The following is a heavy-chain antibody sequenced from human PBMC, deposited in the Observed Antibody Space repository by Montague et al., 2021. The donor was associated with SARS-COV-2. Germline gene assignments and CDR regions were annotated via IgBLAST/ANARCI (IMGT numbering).Heavy chain of an antibody. D-gene: IGHD6-19*01. CDR2: IDLYADT. Sequence: PALVKPTQTLTLTCTFSGFSVSTSGLCVSWIRQPPGKALEWLALIDLYADTYYSTSLKTRLTISKDTSKNQVVLTMTNMDPVDTGTYYCARIPEYSSVGGTDWYFDLGGRGTLVTVSA. CDR1: GFSVSTSGLC. J-gene: IGHJ2*01. CDR3: ARIPEYSSVGGTDWYFDL. V-gene: IGHV2-70*01.